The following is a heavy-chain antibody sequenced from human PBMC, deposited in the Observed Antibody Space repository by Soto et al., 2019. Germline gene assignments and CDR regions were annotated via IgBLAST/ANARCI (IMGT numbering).Heavy chain of an antibody. V-gene: IGHV3-30*01. Sequence: SVKGQLTISRDSSKNTLYLQMNSLRPEDTAVYYCERDVREYNWNYELADWGQGTLVTVYS. J-gene: IGHJ1*01. CDR3: ERDVREYNWNYELAD. D-gene: IGHD1-7*01.